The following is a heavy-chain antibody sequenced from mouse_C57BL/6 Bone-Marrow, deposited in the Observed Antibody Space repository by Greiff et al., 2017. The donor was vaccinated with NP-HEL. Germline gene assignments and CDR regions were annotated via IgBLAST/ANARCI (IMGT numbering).Heavy chain of an antibody. CDR1: GYTFTSYW. CDR2: INPSSGYT. V-gene: IGHV1-7*01. J-gene: IGHJ1*03. Sequence: QVQLQQSGAELAKPGASVKLSCKASGYTFTSYWMHWVKQRPGQGLEWIGYINPSSGYTKYNQKFKDKATLTADKSSSTAYMQLSSLTYEDSAVFYYERASADWYFEDWGTGTTVTVSS. CDR3: ERASADWYFED. D-gene: IGHD1-3*01.